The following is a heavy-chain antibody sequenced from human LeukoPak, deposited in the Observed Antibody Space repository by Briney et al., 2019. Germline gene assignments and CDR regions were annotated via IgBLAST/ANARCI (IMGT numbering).Heavy chain of an antibody. V-gene: IGHV4-34*01. CDR2: INHSGST. D-gene: IGHD2-2*01. CDR3: ARHGVVVPAARHDAFDI. Sequence: SETLSLTCAVYGGSFSGYYWSWIRQPPGKGLEWIGEINHSGSTNYNPSLKSRVTISVDTSKNQFSLKLSSVTAADTAVYYCARHGVVVPAARHDAFDIWGQGTMVTVSS. J-gene: IGHJ3*02. CDR1: GGSFSGYY.